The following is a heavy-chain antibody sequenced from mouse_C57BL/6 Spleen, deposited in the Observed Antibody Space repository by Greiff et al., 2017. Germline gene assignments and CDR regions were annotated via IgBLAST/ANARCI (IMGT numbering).Heavy chain of an antibody. CDR1: GYTFTSYW. CDR2: INPSSGYT. J-gene: IGHJ3*01. CDR3: AKQDSSGYVGFAY. D-gene: IGHD3-2*02. V-gene: IGHV1-7*01. Sequence: QVQLKESGAELATPGASVKLSCKASGYTFTSYWMHWVKQRPGQGLEWIGYINPSSGYTKYNQKFKDKATLTADKSSSTAYMQLSSLTYEDSAVYYCAKQDSSGYVGFAYWGQGTLVTVSA.